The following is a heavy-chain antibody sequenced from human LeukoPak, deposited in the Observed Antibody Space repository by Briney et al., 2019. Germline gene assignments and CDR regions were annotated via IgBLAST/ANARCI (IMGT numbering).Heavy chain of an antibody. CDR1: GGTFSSYA. V-gene: IGHV1-69*06. CDR3: TRRDYYGSGSYDY. D-gene: IGHD3-10*01. CDR2: IIPIFGTA. Sequence: GASVKVSCKASGGTFSSYAISWVRQAPGQGLEWMGGIIPIFGTANYAQKFQGRVTITADKSTSTAYMELSSLRAEDAAMYYCTRRDYYGSGSYDYWGQGTLVTVSS. J-gene: IGHJ4*02.